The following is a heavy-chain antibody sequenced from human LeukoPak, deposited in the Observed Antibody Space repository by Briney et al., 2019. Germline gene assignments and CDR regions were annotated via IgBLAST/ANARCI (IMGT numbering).Heavy chain of an antibody. CDR1: RFTFSSYA. J-gene: IGHJ4*02. CDR2: ISGSGGST. D-gene: IGHD2-15*01. Sequence: GGSLRLSCAASRFTFSSYAMSWVRQAPGKGLEWVSAISGSGGSTYYADSVKGRFTISRDNSKNTLYLQMNSLRAEDTAVYYCAKEMVAATQAGYDYWGQGTLVTVSS. CDR3: AKEMVAATQAGYDY. V-gene: IGHV3-23*01.